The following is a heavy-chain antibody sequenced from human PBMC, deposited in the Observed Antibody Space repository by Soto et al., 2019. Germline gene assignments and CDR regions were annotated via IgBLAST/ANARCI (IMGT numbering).Heavy chain of an antibody. CDR2: IYYSGST. D-gene: IGHD6-19*01. Sequence: PSETLSLTCTVSGGYISSYYWSWIRQNPGKGLEWIGYIYYSGSTNYNPSLKSRVTISVDTSKNQFSLKLSSVTAADTAVYYCASQIAVAGYDAFDIWGQGTMVTVSS. CDR3: ASQIAVAGYDAFDI. J-gene: IGHJ3*02. CDR1: GGYISSYY. V-gene: IGHV4-59*01.